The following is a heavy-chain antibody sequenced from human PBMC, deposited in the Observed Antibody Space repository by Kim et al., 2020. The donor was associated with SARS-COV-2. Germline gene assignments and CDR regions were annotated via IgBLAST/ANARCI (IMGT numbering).Heavy chain of an antibody. CDR3: ARGNWYFDL. CDR2: IYYSGST. V-gene: IGHV4-59*01. Sequence: SETLSLTCTVSGGSITSYYWSWIRQPPEKGLEWLGYIYYSGSTNYSPSLKSRVTISVDTSKNQFSLKLSSVTAADTAVYYCARGNWYFDLSGRGTLVTVSS. CDR1: GGSITSYY. J-gene: IGHJ2*01.